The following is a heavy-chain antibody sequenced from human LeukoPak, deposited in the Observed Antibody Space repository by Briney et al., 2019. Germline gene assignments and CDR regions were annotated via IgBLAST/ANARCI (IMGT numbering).Heavy chain of an antibody. V-gene: IGHV1-8*02. CDR1: GYTFTGYY. CDR2: INPNSGNT. D-gene: IGHD2-15*01. CDR3: ARGRGIYGMDV. Sequence: ASVKVSCKASGYTFTGYYMHWVRQAPGQGLEWMGWINPNSGNTGYAQKFQGRVTMTRNTSISTAYMELSSLRSEDTAVYYCARGRGIYGMDVWGQGTTVTVSS. J-gene: IGHJ6*02.